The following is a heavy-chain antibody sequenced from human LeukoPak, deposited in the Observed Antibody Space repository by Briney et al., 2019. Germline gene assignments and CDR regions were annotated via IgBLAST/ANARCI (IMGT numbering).Heavy chain of an antibody. V-gene: IGHV1-69*01. CDR1: GGTFSSYA. Sequence: SVKVSCKASGGTFSSYAISWVRQAPGQGLEWMGGIIPIFGTANYAQKFQGRVTITADESTSTAYMELSSLRSEDTAVYYCASPPIHYYDSSGSPYYFDYWGQGTLVTVSS. CDR2: IIPIFGTA. D-gene: IGHD3-22*01. CDR3: ASPPIHYYDSSGSPYYFDY. J-gene: IGHJ4*02.